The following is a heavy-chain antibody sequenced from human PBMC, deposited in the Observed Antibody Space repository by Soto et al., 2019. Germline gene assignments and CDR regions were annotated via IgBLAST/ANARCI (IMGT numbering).Heavy chain of an antibody. CDR2: IRSRPHNYAT. V-gene: IGHV3-73*02. CDR1: GLNFSGSA. Sequence: EVQLVESGGGLVQSGGSLKLSCATSGLNFSGSAMHWARQASGKGLEWVGRIRSRPHNYATTYAASVEGRFTISRDDSKNTVYLQMSGLKTDDTAMYYCTTERDYWGRGTLVTVSS. CDR3: TTERDY. J-gene: IGHJ4*02.